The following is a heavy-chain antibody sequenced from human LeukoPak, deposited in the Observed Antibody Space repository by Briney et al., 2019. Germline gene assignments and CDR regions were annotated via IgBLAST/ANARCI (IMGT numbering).Heavy chain of an antibody. CDR2: INHSGST. J-gene: IGHJ6*02. D-gene: IGHD2-15*01. CDR1: GFTFSNYA. Sequence: GSLRPSCAASGFTFSNYAMAWVRQAPGKGLEWIGEINHSGSTNYNPSLKSRVTISVDTSKNQFSLKLSSVTAADTAVCYCARVDCSGGSCFRRDYYGMDVWGQGTTVTVSS. V-gene: IGHV4-34*01. CDR3: ARVDCSGGSCFRRDYYGMDV.